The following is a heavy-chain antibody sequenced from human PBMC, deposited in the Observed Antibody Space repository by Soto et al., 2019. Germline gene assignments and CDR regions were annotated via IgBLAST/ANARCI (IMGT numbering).Heavy chain of an antibody. CDR2: ISYDGSNK. D-gene: IGHD3-22*01. CDR3: AKDSYYYDSSGSFDY. CDR1: GFTFSSYG. J-gene: IGHJ4*02. Sequence: GGSLRLSCAASGFTFSSYGMHWVRQAPGKGLEWVAVISYDGSNKYYADSVKGRFTISRDNSKNTLYLQMNSLRAEDTAAYYCAKDSYYYDSSGSFDYWGQGTLVTVSS. V-gene: IGHV3-30*18.